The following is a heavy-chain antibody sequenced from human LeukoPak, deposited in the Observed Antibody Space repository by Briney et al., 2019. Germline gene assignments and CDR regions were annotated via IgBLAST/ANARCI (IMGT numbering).Heavy chain of an antibody. CDR2: INTSGST. D-gene: IGHD2-21*02. Sequence: SETLSLTCTVSGGSISSYYWSWIRQPPGKGLQWIGYINTSGSTNYNPSLKSRVTISLDTSKNQFSLKLSSVTAADTAVYYCARGVTAIQTLDYWGQGTLVTVSS. V-gene: IGHV4-59*01. CDR1: GGSISSYY. CDR3: ARGVTAIQTLDY. J-gene: IGHJ4*02.